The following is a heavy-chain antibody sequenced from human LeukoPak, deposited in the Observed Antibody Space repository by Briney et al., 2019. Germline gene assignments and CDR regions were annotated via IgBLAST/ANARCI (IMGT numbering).Heavy chain of an antibody. V-gene: IGHV3-21*01. J-gene: IGHJ4*02. D-gene: IGHD1-26*01. CDR2: ISSSSSYI. CDR1: GFTVRSNY. Sequence: GGSLRLSCAASGFTVRSNYMNWVRQAPGKGLEWVSSISSSSSYIYYADSVKGRFTISRDNAKNSLYLQMNSLRAEDTAVYYCATYSGSYGTFDYWGQGTLVTVSS. CDR3: ATYSGSYGTFDY.